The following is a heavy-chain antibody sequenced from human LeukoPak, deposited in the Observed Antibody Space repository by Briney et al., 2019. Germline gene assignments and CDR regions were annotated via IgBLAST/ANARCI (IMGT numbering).Heavy chain of an antibody. V-gene: IGHV4-39*07. CDR2: IYYSGSA. D-gene: IGHD3-10*01. J-gene: IGHJ4*02. CDR1: GGSISSSGYY. Sequence: ETLSLTCTVSGGSISSSGYYWGWVRQPPGKWLEWIGSIYYSGSANYNPSLKSRVTISVDTSKNQFSLKLSSVTAADTAVYYCARGRGFGEFDYWGQGTLVTVSS. CDR3: ARGRGFGEFDY.